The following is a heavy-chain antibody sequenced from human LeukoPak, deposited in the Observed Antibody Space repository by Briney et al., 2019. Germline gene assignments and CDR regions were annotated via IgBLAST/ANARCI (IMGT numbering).Heavy chain of an antibody. Sequence: SETLSLTCSVSGGTLNSFYWSWIRQPPGKGLEYIGYVYYTGNTKYKPSLRSRVTMSADASKNQFSLKLNSVTAADTAVYYCARWNAVITSLDYWGQGILVAVSS. CDR2: VYYTGNT. V-gene: IGHV4-59*08. D-gene: IGHD4-23*01. J-gene: IGHJ4*02. CDR3: ARWNAVITSLDY. CDR1: GGTLNSFY.